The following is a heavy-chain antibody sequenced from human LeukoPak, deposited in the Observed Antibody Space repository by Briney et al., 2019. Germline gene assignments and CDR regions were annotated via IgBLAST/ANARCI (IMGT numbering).Heavy chain of an antibody. CDR3: ARSLWPEDY. Sequence: QPGGSLRLSCAASGFTFSNYWMSWVRQAPGKGLEWVANIKQDGSEKNYVDSVKGRFTISRDNAKTSLYLQMNSLGAEDTAVYYCARSLWPEDYWGQGTLVTVSS. D-gene: IGHD5-18*01. CDR2: IKQDGSEK. CDR1: GFTFSNYW. J-gene: IGHJ4*02. V-gene: IGHV3-7*01.